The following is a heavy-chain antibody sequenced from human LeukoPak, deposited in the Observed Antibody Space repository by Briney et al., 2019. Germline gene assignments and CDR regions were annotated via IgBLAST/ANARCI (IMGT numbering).Heavy chain of an antibody. CDR2: IYHSGST. CDR1: GYSISSGYY. Sequence: SETLSLTCTVSGYSISSGYYWGWIRQPPGKGLEWIGSIYHSGSTYYNPSLKSRVTISVDTSKNQFSLKLSSVTAADTAVYYCATGIIAAAGTLIGDWGQGTLVTVSS. V-gene: IGHV4-38-2*02. CDR3: ATGIIAAAGTLIGD. J-gene: IGHJ4*02. D-gene: IGHD6-13*01.